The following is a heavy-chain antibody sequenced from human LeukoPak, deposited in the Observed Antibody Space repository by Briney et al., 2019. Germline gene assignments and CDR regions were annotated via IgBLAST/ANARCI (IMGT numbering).Heavy chain of an antibody. CDR3: ASAHTPRYYFDY. V-gene: IGHV4-59*01. Sequence: SETLSLTCTVSGASISSYYWSWIRQPPGKGLEWIGYIYYSGSTNYNPSLKSRVTISVDTSKNQFSLKLSSVTAADTAVYYCASAHTPRYYFDYWGQGTLVTVSS. J-gene: IGHJ4*02. CDR2: IYYSGST. CDR1: GASISSYY. D-gene: IGHD2-15*01.